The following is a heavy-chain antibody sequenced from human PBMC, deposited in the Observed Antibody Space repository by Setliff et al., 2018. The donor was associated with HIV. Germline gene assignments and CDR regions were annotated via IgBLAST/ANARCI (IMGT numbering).Heavy chain of an antibody. CDR3: ARRRTAVGFDY. J-gene: IGHJ4*02. V-gene: IGHV3-48*03. Sequence: PGGSLRLSCAASEFTFSSYEMNWVRQAPGKGLEWVSYISGSVNTIYYADSVKGRFTVSRDNAKNSLFLQMNSLRAEDTAVYYCARRRTAVGFDYWGQGTLVTVSS. D-gene: IGHD5-18*01. CDR1: EFTFSSYE. CDR2: ISGSVNTI.